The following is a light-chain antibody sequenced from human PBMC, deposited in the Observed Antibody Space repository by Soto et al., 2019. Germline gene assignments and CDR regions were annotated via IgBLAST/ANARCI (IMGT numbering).Light chain of an antibody. Sequence: DIQMTQSPSSLSASLGDRITFTCRASQGISHFLAWYQQKPGKVPQLLIYEASTLQSGVPSRFSGSGSGTEFTLTISGLQPEDVATYFCQKYDRAPFTFGPGTKVDSK. V-gene: IGKV1-27*01. CDR1: QGISHF. CDR3: QKYDRAPFT. CDR2: EAS. J-gene: IGKJ3*01.